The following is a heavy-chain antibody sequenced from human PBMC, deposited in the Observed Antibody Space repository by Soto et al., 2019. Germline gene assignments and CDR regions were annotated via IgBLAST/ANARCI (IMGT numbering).Heavy chain of an antibody. V-gene: IGHV3-23*01. CDR1: GFTFSSYA. CDR2: ISGSGGST. Sequence: RLSCAASGFTFSSYAMSWVRQAPGKGLEWVSAISGSGGSTYYADSVKGRFTISRDNSKNTLYLQMNSLRAEDTAVYYCAKDRLGGYDYGFCHYWGQGTLVTVSS. CDR3: AKDRLGGYDYGFCHY. J-gene: IGHJ4*02. D-gene: IGHD5-12*01.